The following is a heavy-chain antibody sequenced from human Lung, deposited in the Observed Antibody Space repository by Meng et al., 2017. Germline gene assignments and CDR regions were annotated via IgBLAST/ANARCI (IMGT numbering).Heavy chain of an antibody. J-gene: IGHJ4*02. CDR1: GFTFSTHW. CDR3: ARGGVTTDD. D-gene: IGHD4-17*01. Sequence: EVQLVAVGGGLVQPGGSLRISCAASGFTFSTHWMHWVRQAPGKGLEWVSRITGDGSSTIYADSVQGRFTMSRDNAKNTLSLQMNSLRAEDTAVYYCARGGVTTDDWGQGTLVTVSS. V-gene: IGHV3-74*01. CDR2: ITGDGSST.